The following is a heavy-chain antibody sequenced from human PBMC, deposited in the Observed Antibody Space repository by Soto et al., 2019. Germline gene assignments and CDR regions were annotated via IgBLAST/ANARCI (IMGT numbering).Heavy chain of an antibody. J-gene: IGHJ6*02. Sequence: PGGSLRLSCAASGFTFSSYEMNWVRQAPGKGLEWVSYISSSGSTIYYADSVKGRFTISRDNAKNSLYLQMNSLRAEDTAVYYCARDSPLEYYDFWSGYSYYGMDVWGQGTTGTVSS. D-gene: IGHD3-3*01. CDR3: ARDSPLEYYDFWSGYSYYGMDV. V-gene: IGHV3-48*03. CDR2: ISSSGSTI. CDR1: GFTFSSYE.